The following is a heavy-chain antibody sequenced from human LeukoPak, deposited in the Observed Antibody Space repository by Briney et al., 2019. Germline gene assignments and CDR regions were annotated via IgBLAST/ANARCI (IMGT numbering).Heavy chain of an antibody. CDR2: IYYSGST. CDR3: ARVKAARPRWFDP. D-gene: IGHD6-6*01. J-gene: IGHJ5*02. V-gene: IGHV4-39*01. CDR1: GGSISSSSYY. Sequence: SETLSLTCTVSGGSISSSSYYWGWIRQPPGKGLEWIGSIYYSGSTYYNPSLKSRVTISVDTSKNQFSLKLSSVTAADTAVYYCARVKAARPRWFDPWGQGTLVTVSS.